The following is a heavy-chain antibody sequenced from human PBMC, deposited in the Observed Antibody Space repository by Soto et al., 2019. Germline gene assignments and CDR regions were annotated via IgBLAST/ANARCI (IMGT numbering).Heavy chain of an antibody. CDR1: GGSISMYY. Sequence: SETLSLTCTVSGGSISMYYWSWVRQPAGKGLEWIGRIYTRGSTNYNPSLKSRVTMSVDTSETQFSLNLRLVTAADTAVYYCARLRIATNNYKWFDPWGQGTLVTVSS. CDR3: ARLRIATNNYKWFDP. V-gene: IGHV4-4*07. CDR2: IYTRGST. J-gene: IGHJ5*02. D-gene: IGHD2-21*01.